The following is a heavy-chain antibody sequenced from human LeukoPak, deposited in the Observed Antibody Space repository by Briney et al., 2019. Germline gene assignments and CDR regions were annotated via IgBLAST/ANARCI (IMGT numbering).Heavy chain of an antibody. V-gene: IGHV4-34*01. J-gene: IGHJ6*03. D-gene: IGHD3-10*01. CDR2: INHSGST. Sequence: PGGSLRLSCTASGFTFSDSYMTWIRQPPGKGLEWIGEINHSGSTNYNPSLKSRGTISVDTSKNQFSLKLSSVTAADTAVYYCARGSPTMVRGVIIAYYYYYMDVWGKGTTVTVSS. CDR1: GFTFSDSY. CDR3: ARGSPTMVRGVIIAYYYYYMDV.